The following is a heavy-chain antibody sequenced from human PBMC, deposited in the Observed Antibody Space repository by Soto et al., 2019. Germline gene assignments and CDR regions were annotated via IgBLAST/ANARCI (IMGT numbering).Heavy chain of an antibody. CDR1: GGTFSSYT. CDR2: IIPILGIA. J-gene: IGHJ4*02. V-gene: IGHV1-69*02. CDR3: ASDASAGDSAGY. D-gene: IGHD2-21*01. Sequence: QVHLVQSGAEVKKPGSSVKVSCKASGGTFSSYTISWVRQAPGHGLEWMGRIIPILGIANYAQKFQGRVKITADKSTSTAYMELSSLRSEDTAVYYCASDASAGDSAGYWGQGTLVTVSS.